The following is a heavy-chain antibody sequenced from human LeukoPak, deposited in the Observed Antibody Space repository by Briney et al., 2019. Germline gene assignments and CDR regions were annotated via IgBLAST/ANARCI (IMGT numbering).Heavy chain of an antibody. CDR3: ASTSNYAFNI. J-gene: IGHJ3*02. V-gene: IGHV4-59*08. Sequence: SETLSLTCTVSGGSISSYYWSWIRQPPGKGLGWIGYIYYSGSTNSNPSLKSRVTISVDTSKNQFSLKVRSVTAADTAVYYCASTSNYAFNIWGQGTMVTVSS. CDR1: GGSISSYY. CDR2: IYYSGST. D-gene: IGHD5-24*01.